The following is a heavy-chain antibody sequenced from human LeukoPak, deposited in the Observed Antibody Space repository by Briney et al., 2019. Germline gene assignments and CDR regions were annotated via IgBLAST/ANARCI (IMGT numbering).Heavy chain of an antibody. J-gene: IGHJ4*02. Sequence: ASVKVSCKASGYTFTDYHMHWVRQAPGQGLEWMGWINPNSGGTNYAQKLQGRVTMTRDTSISTAYMELSRLRSDDTAVYYCAREGPIVGATHLVDYWGQGTLVAVSS. D-gene: IGHD1-26*01. CDR3: AREGPIVGATHLVDY. V-gene: IGHV1-2*02. CDR2: INPNSGGT. CDR1: GYTFTDYH.